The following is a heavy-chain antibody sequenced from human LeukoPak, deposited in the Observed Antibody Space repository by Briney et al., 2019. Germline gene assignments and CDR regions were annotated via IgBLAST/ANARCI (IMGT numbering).Heavy chain of an antibody. CDR3: AKTDVDYDILTVSYFDY. CDR1: GSTFSSYA. D-gene: IGHD3-9*01. Sequence: GGSLRLSCAASGSTFSSYAMSWVRQAPGKGLEWVSAISSSGGSTYYADSVKGRFTISRDNSKNTLYLQMNGLRAEDTAVYYCAKTDVDYDILTVSYFDYWGQGTLVTVSS. V-gene: IGHV3-23*01. J-gene: IGHJ4*02. CDR2: ISSSGGST.